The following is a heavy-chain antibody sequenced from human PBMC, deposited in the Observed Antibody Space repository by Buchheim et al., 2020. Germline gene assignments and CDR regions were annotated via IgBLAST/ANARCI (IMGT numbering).Heavy chain of an antibody. CDR2: IYYSGST. J-gene: IGHJ6*02. Sequence: QVQLQESGPGLVKPSQTLSLTCTVSGGSISSGDYYWSWIRQPPGKGLEWIAYIYYSGSTYYKPSLKSRVNIPVDTSKNQCSLMLSSVTAADTAVYYCARGPGTTLLYHYHGMDVWGQGTT. CDR1: GGSISSGDYY. V-gene: IGHV4-30-4*01. CDR3: ARGPGTTLLYHYHGMDV. D-gene: IGHD1-14*01.